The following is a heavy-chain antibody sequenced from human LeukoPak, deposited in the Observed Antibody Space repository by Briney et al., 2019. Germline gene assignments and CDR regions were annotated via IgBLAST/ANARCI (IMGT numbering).Heavy chain of an antibody. CDR1: GGSISSYY. CDR2: IYYSGST. CDR3: ARVFGYYYGSGSYYNPSWFDP. D-gene: IGHD3-10*01. J-gene: IGHJ5*02. Sequence: SETLSLTCTVSGGSISSYYWSWIRQPPGKGLEWIGYIYYSGSTNYNPSLKSRVTISVDTSKNQFSLKLSSVTAADAAVYYCARVFGYYYGSGSYYNPSWFDPWGQGTLVTVSS. V-gene: IGHV4-59*01.